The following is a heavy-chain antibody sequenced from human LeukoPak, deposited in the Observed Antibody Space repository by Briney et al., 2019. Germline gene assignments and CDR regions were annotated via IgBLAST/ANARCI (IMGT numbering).Heavy chain of an antibody. CDR1: GFTFSSYG. J-gene: IGHJ4*02. CDR3: ARGLDGSNYRFYFVS. V-gene: IGHV3-30*03. CDR2: ISYDGSNK. D-gene: IGHD5-24*01. Sequence: PGGSLRLSCAASGFTFSSYGMHWVRQAPGKGLEWVAVISYDGSNKYYADSVKGRFTISRDNSKNTLFLQVKSLRVDDTAIYYCARGLDGSNYRFYFVSWGQGTLVTVSS.